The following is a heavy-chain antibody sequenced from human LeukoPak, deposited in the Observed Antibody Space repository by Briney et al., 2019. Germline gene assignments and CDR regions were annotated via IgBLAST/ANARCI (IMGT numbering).Heavy chain of an antibody. CDR1: GGSISTTNW. CDR2: VHLDGGT. J-gene: IGHJ4*02. CDR3: AREGGPYRPLDY. V-gene: IGHV4-4*02. Sequence: SGTLSLICGVSGGSISTTNWWTWVRQPPGKGLEWIGEVHLDGGTNYSPSLQSRLAMSVDFSKNHISLRLTSVTAADTAVYYCAREGGPYRPLDYSGQGTLVTVSS.